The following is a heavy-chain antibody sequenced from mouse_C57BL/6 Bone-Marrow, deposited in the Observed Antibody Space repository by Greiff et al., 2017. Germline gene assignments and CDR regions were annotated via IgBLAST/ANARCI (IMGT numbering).Heavy chain of an antibody. CDR3: AREITTVVATDWYFDV. J-gene: IGHJ1*03. D-gene: IGHD1-1*01. CDR1: GYAFSSYW. V-gene: IGHV1-80*01. CDR2: IYPGDGDT. Sequence: VQLQQSGAELVKPGASVKISCKASGYAFSSYWMNWVKQRPGKGLEWIGQIYPGDGDTNYNGKFKGKATLTADKYSSTAYMQLSSLTSEDAAAFFCAREITTVVATDWYFDVGGTGTTVTVSS.